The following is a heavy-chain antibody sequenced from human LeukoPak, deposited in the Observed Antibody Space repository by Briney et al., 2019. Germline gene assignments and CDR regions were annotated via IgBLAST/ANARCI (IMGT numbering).Heavy chain of an antibody. D-gene: IGHD4-17*01. CDR3: ARTTYGDYEMDYYYYMDV. J-gene: IGHJ6*03. V-gene: IGHV3-23*01. CDR1: GFTFSSYG. Sequence: GGTLRLSCAASGFTFSSYGMSWVRQAPGKGLEWVSAISGSGGSTYYADSVKGRFTISRDNSKNTLYLQMNSLRAEDTAVYYCARTTYGDYEMDYYYYMDVWGKGTTVTISS. CDR2: ISGSGGST.